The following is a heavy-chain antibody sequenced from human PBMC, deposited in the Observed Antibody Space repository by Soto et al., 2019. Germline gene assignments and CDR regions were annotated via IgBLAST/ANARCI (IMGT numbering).Heavy chain of an antibody. J-gene: IGHJ5*02. CDR3: TRDQGGSYDSWFDP. CDR1: FTFSMYS. Sequence: EAQVVESGGGLVNPGGSLRLSCSFTFSMYSMNWLRQAPGKGLERVASISSGGIYIKYADSVKGRFTISRDNAKNSVYLQMNSLKVEDTAVYYCTRDQGGSYDSWFDPWGQGTQVIVSS. D-gene: IGHD1-26*01. CDR2: ISSGGIYI. V-gene: IGHV3-21*06.